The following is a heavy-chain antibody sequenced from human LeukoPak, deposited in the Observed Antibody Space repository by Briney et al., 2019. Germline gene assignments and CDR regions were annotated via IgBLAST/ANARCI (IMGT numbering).Heavy chain of an antibody. V-gene: IGHV3-23*01. CDR1: GFTFRNYA. CDR2: LNTAADRP. D-gene: IGHD3-3*01. J-gene: IGHJ6*02. CDR3: AKGDSYYDFCMDV. Sequence: PGGSLRLSCAASGFTFRNYAMSWVRQAPGKGLEWVSSLNTAADRPYYADSVKGRFTISRDNSKNTLYLQMNSLRAEDTAVYYCAKGDSYYDFCMDVWGQGTTVTVSS.